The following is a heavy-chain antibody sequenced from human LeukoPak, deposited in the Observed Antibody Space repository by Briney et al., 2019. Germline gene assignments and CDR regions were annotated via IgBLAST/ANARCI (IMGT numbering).Heavy chain of an antibody. CDR2: IYYSGST. CDR3: ARDFYDSSGYSVNDAFDM. Sequence: SETLSLTCTVSGGSISSYYWNWIRQPPGKRLEWIGNIYYSGSTNYNPSLKSRVTISVDTSKKQFSLKLSSVTAADTAVYYCARDFYDSSGYSVNDAFDMWGQGTVVTVSS. D-gene: IGHD3-22*01. J-gene: IGHJ3*02. V-gene: IGHV4-59*01. CDR1: GGSISSYY.